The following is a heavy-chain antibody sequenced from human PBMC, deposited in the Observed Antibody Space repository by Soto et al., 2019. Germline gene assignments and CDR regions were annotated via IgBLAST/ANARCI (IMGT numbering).Heavy chain of an antibody. Sequence: GCSLRLSCAASGFTFTTYEMNWVRQAPWKGLEWVSYISSSGSYIYYADSVNGLFTISRDNAKNSLYLQMNSLRAEDTAVYYCARDGVRDGYNPTLVYYCMDVWCQG. V-gene: IGHV3-21*05. CDR3: ARDGVRDGYNPTLVYYCMDV. D-gene: IGHD3-3*01. CDR2: ISSSGSYI. J-gene: IGHJ6*02. CDR1: GFTFTTYE.